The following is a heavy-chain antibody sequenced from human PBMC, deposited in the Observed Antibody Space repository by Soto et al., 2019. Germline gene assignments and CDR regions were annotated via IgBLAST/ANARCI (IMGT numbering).Heavy chain of an antibody. CDR1: GFSLSTSGVG. CDR2: MYWDDDK. V-gene: IGHV2-5*02. D-gene: IGHD3-10*01. J-gene: IGHJ3*02. CDR3: AHSRILEWFGPPGAFDI. Sequence: QITLKESGPTLVKPTQTLTLTCTFSGFSLSTSGVGVGWIRLPPGKPLEWLALMYWDDDKRYSPSLKSRLTNTQDTAKNQVVLTRTNMDPVDTATYYCAHSRILEWFGPPGAFDIWGRGTMVTVAS.